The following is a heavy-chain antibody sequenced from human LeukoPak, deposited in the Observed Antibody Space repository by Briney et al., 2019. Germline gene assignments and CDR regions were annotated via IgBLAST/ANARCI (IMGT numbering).Heavy chain of an antibody. CDR2: ITSSGGST. CDR3: AKALVTPGGY. J-gene: IGHJ4*02. CDR1: GFTFSNYA. D-gene: IGHD4-23*01. Sequence: PGGSLRLSCAASGFTFSNYAMNWVRQAPGKGLEWVSTITSSGGSTYYADSVKGRFTISRDNSKNTLYLQMNSLRAEDTAVYYCAKALVTPGGYWGQGTLVTVSS. V-gene: IGHV3-23*01.